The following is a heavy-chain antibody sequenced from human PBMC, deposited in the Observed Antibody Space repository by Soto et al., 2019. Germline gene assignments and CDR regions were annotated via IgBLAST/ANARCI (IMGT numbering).Heavy chain of an antibody. CDR3: ARVVLSITRGAFDA. V-gene: IGHV4-4*02. Sequence: QVQLQESGPGLVKPSGTLSLTCAVSGGSISSSHWWTWVRQSPGKGLEYIGEISHSGTSNSNPSLKRRVTLSVDRSKNHFSLTRISVTAADTAVYYCARVVLSITRGAFDAWGQGTPVIVSS. CDR1: GGSISSSHW. CDR2: ISHSGTS. J-gene: IGHJ3*01. D-gene: IGHD1-20*01.